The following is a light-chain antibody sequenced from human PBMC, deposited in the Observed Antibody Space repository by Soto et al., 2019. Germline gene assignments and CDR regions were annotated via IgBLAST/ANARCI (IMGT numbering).Light chain of an antibody. Sequence: EIVMTQSPATLSVSPGERATLSCRASQSVSSNLACYQQKPGQAPRLLIYGASTRATGIPARFSGSGSGTEFTLTISSLQSEDFAVYYCQQYNNWPLALTFGGGTKVEIK. CDR1: QSVSSN. V-gene: IGKV3-15*01. CDR2: GAS. CDR3: QQYNNWPLALT. J-gene: IGKJ4*01.